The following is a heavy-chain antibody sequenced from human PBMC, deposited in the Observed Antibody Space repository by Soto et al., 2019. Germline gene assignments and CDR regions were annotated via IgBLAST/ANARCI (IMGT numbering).Heavy chain of an antibody. CDR1: GGSISSSSYY. J-gene: IGHJ4*02. CDR2: IYYSGST. V-gene: IGHV4-39*01. D-gene: IGHD3-9*01. CDR3: ARLLRYFDWLPNDY. Sequence: KTSETLSLTCTVSGGSISSSSYYWGWIRQPPGKGLEWIGSIYYSGSTYYNPSLKSRVTMSVDTSKNQFSLKLSSVTAADTAVYYCARLLRYFDWLPNDYWGQGTLVTVSS.